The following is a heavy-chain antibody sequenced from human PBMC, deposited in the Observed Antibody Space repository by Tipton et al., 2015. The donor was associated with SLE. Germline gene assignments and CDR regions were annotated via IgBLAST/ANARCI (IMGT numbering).Heavy chain of an antibody. D-gene: IGHD3-9*01. CDR3: TRRTDILTFTWFDP. V-gene: IGHV3-73*01. CDR1: GFTFSDSV. J-gene: IGHJ5*02. Sequence: SLRLSCAASGFTFSDSVLYWVRQASGKGLEWVGHIRSEVNSYATAYAASVRGRFTIARDDSKNTAYLQMDSLRTEDTAIYYCTRRTDILTFTWFDPWGQGILVTVSS. CDR2: IRSEVNSYAT.